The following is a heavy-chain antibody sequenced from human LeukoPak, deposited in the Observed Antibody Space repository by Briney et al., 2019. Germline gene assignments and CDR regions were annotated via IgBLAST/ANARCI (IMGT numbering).Heavy chain of an antibody. V-gene: IGHV3-48*02. CDR2: ISGTSSAM. J-gene: IGHJ4*02. Sequence: PTGGSLRLSCAASGFTFNTYGMYWVRQAPGKGLEWVSYISGTSSAMYYADSVKGRFTISSDNGKTSLYLQMNSLRDEDTAMYYCARDMGEYSPFYFDYWGQGALVTVSS. CDR3: ARDMGEYSPFYFDY. D-gene: IGHD5-18*01. CDR1: GFTFNTYG.